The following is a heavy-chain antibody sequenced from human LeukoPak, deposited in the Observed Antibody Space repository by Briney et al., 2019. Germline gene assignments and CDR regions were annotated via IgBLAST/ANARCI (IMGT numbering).Heavy chain of an antibody. D-gene: IGHD6-19*01. CDR2: INHSGST. J-gene: IGHJ4*02. V-gene: IGHV4-34*01. CDR3: ATALSVAGSFYFDY. CDR1: GGSFSGYY. Sequence: ETLSLTCAVYGGSFSGYYWSWIRQPPGKGLEWIGEINHSGSTNYNPSLKSRVTISVDTSKNQFSLKLSSVTAADTAVYYCATALSVAGSFYFDYWGQGTLVTVSS.